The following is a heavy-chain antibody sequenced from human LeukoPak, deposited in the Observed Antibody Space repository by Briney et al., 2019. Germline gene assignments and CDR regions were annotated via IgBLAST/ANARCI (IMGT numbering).Heavy chain of an antibody. CDR1: GFSLSTSGVG. V-gene: IGHV2-5*01. J-gene: IGHJ4*02. CDR3: AHRDFSYTRSERFDF. D-gene: IGHD2-2*02. CDR2: IYWNDDK. Sequence: SGPTLVNPTQTLTVTCTFSGFSLSTSGVGVGWIRQPPGKALEWLGIIYWNDDKYYSPSLKSRLTITKDTSKNQVVLTLTNMDPVDTATYYCAHRDFSYTRSERFDFWGQGTLVTVSS.